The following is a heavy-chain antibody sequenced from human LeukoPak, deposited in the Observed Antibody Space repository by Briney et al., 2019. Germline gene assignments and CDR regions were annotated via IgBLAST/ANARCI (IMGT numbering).Heavy chain of an antibody. Sequence: GGSLRLSCAASGFTFDDYAMSWVRRVPGQGLEWVCGIHWYDGTTGYADSVKGRLIISRDNAKNFLYLQMNSLRAEDTAFYYCARDSLRYFVFAFDLWGQGTMVTVSS. CDR2: IHWYDGTT. D-gene: IGHD3-9*01. J-gene: IGHJ3*01. V-gene: IGHV3-20*04. CDR3: ARDSLRYFVFAFDL. CDR1: GFTFDDYA.